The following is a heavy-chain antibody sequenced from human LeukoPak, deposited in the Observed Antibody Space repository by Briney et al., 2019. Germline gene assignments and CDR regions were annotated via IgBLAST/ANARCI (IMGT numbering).Heavy chain of an antibody. CDR1: GYSFTNYW. V-gene: IGHV5-51*01. Sequence: GESLKISCKASGYSFTNYWIGWVRQMPGKGLEWMGVIYPADFDTRYSPSVQGQVTISVDKSINTAYLHWTNLKASDTGIYYCARSGELGGLYYFYYMDVWAKGPRSPCP. D-gene: IGHD3-16*01. CDR2: IYPADFDT. J-gene: IGHJ6*03. CDR3: ARSGELGGLYYFYYMDV.